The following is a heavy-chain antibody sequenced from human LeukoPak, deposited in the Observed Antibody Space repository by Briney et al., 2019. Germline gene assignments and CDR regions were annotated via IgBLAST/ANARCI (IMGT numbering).Heavy chain of an antibody. CDR3: ASEGIAAAGRFDNWFDP. Sequence: SETLSLICAVYGGSFSGYYWSWIRQPPGKGLEWLGEINHSGSTNYNPSLKSRVTISVDTSKNQFSLKLSSVTAADTAVYYCASEGIAAAGRFDNWFDPWGQGTLVTVSS. D-gene: IGHD6-13*01. CDR2: INHSGST. V-gene: IGHV4-34*01. CDR1: GGSFSGYY. J-gene: IGHJ5*02.